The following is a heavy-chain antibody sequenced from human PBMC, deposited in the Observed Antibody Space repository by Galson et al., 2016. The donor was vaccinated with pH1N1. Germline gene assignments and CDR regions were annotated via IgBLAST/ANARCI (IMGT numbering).Heavy chain of an antibody. CDR1: GFSLSMYW. Sequence: SLRLSCAASGFSLSMYWMSWVRQAPGKGLEWLANIKQDGSEKYYVDSVKGRFTITRDNAKNSVFLEMNSLGAWDTAVYYWARDYYDHSRDTDAYDLWGQGTMVTVSS. V-gene: IGHV3-7*01. J-gene: IGHJ3*01. CDR3: ARDYYDHSRDTDAYDL. CDR2: IKQDGSEK. D-gene: IGHD3-22*01.